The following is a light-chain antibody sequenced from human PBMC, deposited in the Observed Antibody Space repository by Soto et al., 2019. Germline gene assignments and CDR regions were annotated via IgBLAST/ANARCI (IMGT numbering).Light chain of an antibody. J-gene: IGLJ1*01. V-gene: IGLV2-8*01. CDR1: SSDVGGYNY. Sequence: QSALTQPPSASGSPGQSVTISCAGTSSDVGGYNYVSWYQQYPDKVPKLMIYEVSERPSGVPDRFSGSKSGNTAFLTVSGLQAEDEADYYCLSYADTAYVFGTGTKLTVL. CDR3: LSYADTAYV. CDR2: EVS.